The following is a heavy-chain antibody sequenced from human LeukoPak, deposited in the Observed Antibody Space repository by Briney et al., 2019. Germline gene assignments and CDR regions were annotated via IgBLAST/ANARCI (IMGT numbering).Heavy chain of an antibody. CDR2: IYHSGST. J-gene: IGHJ1*01. D-gene: IGHD2-2*01. CDR1: GYSISGGYY. CDR3: ANGRVVPAAIKH. Sequence: SETLSLTCAVSGYSISGGYYWGCIRQPPGKGLEWIGSIYHSGSTYYNPSLKSRVTISVDTSKNQFSLKLSSVTAADTAVYYCANGRVVPAAIKHWGQGTLVTVSS. V-gene: IGHV4-38-2*01.